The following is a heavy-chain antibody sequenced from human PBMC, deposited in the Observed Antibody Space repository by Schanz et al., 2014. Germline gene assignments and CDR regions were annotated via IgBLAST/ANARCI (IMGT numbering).Heavy chain of an antibody. J-gene: IGHJ3*01. CDR2: ISGSSSTK. V-gene: IGHV3-48*01. D-gene: IGHD6-19*01. Sequence: EVQLVESGGGLAQPGGSLRLSCAASGITFSGYSMNWVRQAPGKGLEWVSYISGSSSTKYYADSVKGRFTISRDNGKKSLSLKRNSVRAEDTAVYFCARDYESAWYPPRHDAFDVWGQGTVVTDSS. CDR1: GITFSGYS. CDR3: ARDYESAWYPPRHDAFDV.